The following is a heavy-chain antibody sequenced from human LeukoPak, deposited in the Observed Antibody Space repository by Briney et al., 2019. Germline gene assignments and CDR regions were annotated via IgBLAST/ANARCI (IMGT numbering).Heavy chain of an antibody. CDR3: AREAINTYYYDSSGYPIDDTFDI. J-gene: IGHJ3*02. CDR1: GGTVSSYA. D-gene: IGHD3-22*01. Sequence: GASVKVSCKASGGTVSSYAISWVRQARGHGLEWMGGIVPVVGTANYAQKFQGRVTITADKSTSTAYMELSSLRSQDTAVYYCAREAINTYYYDSSGYPIDDTFDIWGQGTMVTVSS. V-gene: IGHV1-69*06. CDR2: IVPVVGTA.